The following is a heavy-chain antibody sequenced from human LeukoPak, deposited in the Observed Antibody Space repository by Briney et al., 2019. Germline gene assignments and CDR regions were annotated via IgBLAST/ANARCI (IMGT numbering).Heavy chain of an antibody. CDR3: ARRAHYYDSSGYYQGHYFDY. CDR1: GGSISSGDYY. CDR2: IYYSGST. D-gene: IGHD3-22*01. Sequence: SETLSLTCTVSGGSISSGDYYWSWIRQPPGKGLEWIGYIYYSGSTYYNPSLKSRVTISVDTSKNQFSLKLSSVTAADTAVYYCARRAHYYDSSGYYQGHYFDYWGQGTLVTVSS. V-gene: IGHV4-30-4*01. J-gene: IGHJ4*02.